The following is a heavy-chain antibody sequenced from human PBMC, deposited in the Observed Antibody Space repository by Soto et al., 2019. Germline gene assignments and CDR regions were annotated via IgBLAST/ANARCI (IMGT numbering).Heavy chain of an antibody. V-gene: IGHV3-23*01. CDR2: ISGSGGST. D-gene: IGHD6-19*01. Sequence: EVQLLESGGGLVQPGGSLRLSCAASGFTFSSYAMSWVRQAPGKGLEWVSAISGSGGSTYYADSVKGRFTISRDNSKNTLYLQMNSLRAEDTAVYYCAKDRKGVSGWYVFYYFDYWGQGTLVTVSS. J-gene: IGHJ4*02. CDR3: AKDRKGVSGWYVFYYFDY. CDR1: GFTFSSYA.